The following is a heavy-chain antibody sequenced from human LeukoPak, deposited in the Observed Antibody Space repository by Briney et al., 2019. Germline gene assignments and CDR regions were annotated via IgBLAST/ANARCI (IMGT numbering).Heavy chain of an antibody. D-gene: IGHD2-15*01. J-gene: IGHJ5*02. Sequence: PSETLSLTCTASGGSISSYYWSWMRQSPGTGLEWIGYIYYSGSTNYNPSLKSRATISVDTSKNQFSLRLSSVTAADTAVYYCARGGAAWFDPWGQGTLVTVSS. V-gene: IGHV4-59*01. CDR1: GGSISSYY. CDR2: IYYSGST. CDR3: ARGGAAWFDP.